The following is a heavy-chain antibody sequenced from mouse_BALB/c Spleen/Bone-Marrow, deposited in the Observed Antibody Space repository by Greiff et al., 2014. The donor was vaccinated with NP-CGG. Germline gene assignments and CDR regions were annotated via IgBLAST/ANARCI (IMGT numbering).Heavy chain of an antibody. CDR2: IDPANGNT. CDR3: ARYYRYYYAMDY. Sequence: VQLQQSGAELVKPGASVKLSCTASGFNIKDTYMHWVKQRPEQGLEWIGRIDPANGNTKYDPKFQGKATITADTSSNTAYLQLSSLTSEDIAVYYCARYYRYYYAMDYWGQGTSVTVSS. J-gene: IGHJ4*01. D-gene: IGHD1-1*01. V-gene: IGHV14-3*02. CDR1: GFNIKDTY.